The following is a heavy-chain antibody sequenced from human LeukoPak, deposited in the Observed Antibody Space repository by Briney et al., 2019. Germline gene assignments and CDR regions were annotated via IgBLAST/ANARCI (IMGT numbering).Heavy chain of an antibody. D-gene: IGHD2-2*01. Sequence: GGSLRLSCTASGFNVSGYSLNWVRQAPGKGLEWVSYISSSATYINYADSVKGRFTISRDNAKNSVFLQMNSLRVEDTAVYYCASALEYCSATSCYSNWFDPWGQGTLVTVSS. CDR3: ASALEYCSATSCYSNWFDP. J-gene: IGHJ5*02. CDR1: GFNVSGYS. V-gene: IGHV3-21*01. CDR2: ISSSATYI.